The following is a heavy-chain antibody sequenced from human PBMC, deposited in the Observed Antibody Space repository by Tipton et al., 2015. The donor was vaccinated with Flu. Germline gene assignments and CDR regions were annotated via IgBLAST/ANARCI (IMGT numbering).Heavy chain of an antibody. CDR1: GGSISGYY. D-gene: IGHD6-13*01. CDR2: VYYSGPT. V-gene: IGHV4-59*08. CDR3: ARGLYSSSWSAFDI. Sequence: LRLSCTVSGGSISGYYWSWIRQPPGQGLEWIGCVYYSGPTRYNSSLKSRVTISVDTSKNQFSLRLSSVTAADTAVYYCARGLYSSSWSAFDIWGQGTMVTVSS. J-gene: IGHJ3*02.